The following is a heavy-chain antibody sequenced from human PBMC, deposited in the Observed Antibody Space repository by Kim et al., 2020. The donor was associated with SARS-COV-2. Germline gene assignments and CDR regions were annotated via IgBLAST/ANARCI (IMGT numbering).Heavy chain of an antibody. CDR2: MNHNSGNT. J-gene: IGHJ4*02. D-gene: IGHD3-16*02. V-gene: IGHV1-8*02. Sequence: ASVKVSCKASGYTFTSYDINWVRQATGQGLEWMGWMNHNSGNTGYAQKFQGRVTMTRNTSISTAYMELSSLRSEDTAVYYCARVLAQYDYVWGSYRYRDGFDYWGQGTLVTVSS. CDR3: ARVLAQYDYVWGSYRYRDGFDY. CDR1: GYTFTSYD.